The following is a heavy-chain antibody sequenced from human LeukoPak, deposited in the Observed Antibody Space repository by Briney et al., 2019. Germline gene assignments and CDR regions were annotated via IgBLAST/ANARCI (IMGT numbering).Heavy chain of an antibody. CDR3: ARESDILTGYTIDY. J-gene: IGHJ4*02. D-gene: IGHD3-9*01. V-gene: IGHV4-31*03. CDR1: GGSISSGGYY. Sequence: TSETLSLTCTVSGGSISSGGYYWSWIRQHPGKGLEWIGYIYYSGSTYYNPSLKSRVTISVDTSKNQFSLKLSSVTAADTAVYYCARESDILTGYTIDYWGQGTLVTVSS. CDR2: IYYSGST.